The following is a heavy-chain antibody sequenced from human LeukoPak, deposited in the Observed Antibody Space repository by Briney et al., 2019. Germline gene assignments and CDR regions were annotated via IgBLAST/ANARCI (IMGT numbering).Heavy chain of an antibody. CDR2: INHSGST. J-gene: IGHJ6*03. V-gene: IGHV4-39*07. Sequence: SETLSLTCTVSGVSISSSNSYWGWIRQPPGKGLEWIGEINHSGSTNYNPSLKSRVTISVDTSKNQFSLKLSSVTAADTAVYYCARRFGLTTVTRYYYYYMDVWGKGTTVTISS. CDR3: ARRFGLTTVTRYYYYYMDV. CDR1: GVSISSSNSY. D-gene: IGHD4-17*01.